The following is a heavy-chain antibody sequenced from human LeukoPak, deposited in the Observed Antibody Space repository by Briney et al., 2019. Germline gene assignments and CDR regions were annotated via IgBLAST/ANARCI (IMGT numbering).Heavy chain of an antibody. J-gene: IGHJ4*02. Sequence: ASVKVSCKASGYTFTGYYIHWVRQAPGQGLEWMGWINPNSGGTNYAQKFQGRVTMTRDTSISTAYMELSRLRSDDTAVYYCARGGLWFGELFDYWGQGTLVTVSS. V-gene: IGHV1-2*02. CDR2: INPNSGGT. CDR1: GYTFTGYY. D-gene: IGHD3-10*01. CDR3: ARGGLWFGELFDY.